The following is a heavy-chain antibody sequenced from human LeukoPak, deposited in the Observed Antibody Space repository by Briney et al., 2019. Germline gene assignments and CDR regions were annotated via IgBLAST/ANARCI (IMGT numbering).Heavy chain of an antibody. D-gene: IGHD3-22*01. J-gene: IGHJ4*02. V-gene: IGHV4-59*08. CDR2: IYYSGST. CDR3: ARLTMIVVVIDY. CDR1: GGSISSYY. Sequence: PSETLSLTCTVSGGSISSYYWSWIRQPPGKGLEWIGYIYYSGSTYYNPSLKSRVTISVDTSKNQFSLKLSSVTAADTAVYYCARLTMIVVVIDYWGQGTLVTVSS.